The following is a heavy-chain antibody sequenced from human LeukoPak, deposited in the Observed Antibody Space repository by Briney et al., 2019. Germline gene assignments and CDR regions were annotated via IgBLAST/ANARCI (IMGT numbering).Heavy chain of an antibody. CDR3: ARALYDFWSGYTLDY. Sequence: GGSLRLSCAASGFTVSSNYMSWVRQAPGKGLEGVSVIYSGGSTYYADSVKGRFTICRDNSKNTLYLQINSLRAEDTAVYYCARALYDFWSGYTLDYWGQGPLVPVSS. CDR2: IYSGGST. J-gene: IGHJ4*02. CDR1: GFTVSSNY. V-gene: IGHV3-66*02. D-gene: IGHD3-3*01.